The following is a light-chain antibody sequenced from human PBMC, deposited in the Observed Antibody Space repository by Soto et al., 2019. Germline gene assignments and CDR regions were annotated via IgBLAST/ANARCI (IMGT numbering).Light chain of an antibody. CDR2: DVS. CDR3: SSYTTSNTRQIV. J-gene: IGLJ1*01. CDR1: SSDDGGYNY. V-gene: IGLV2-14*03. Sequence: QSVLTQPASVSGSPRQSITISCTGTSSDDGGYNYVSWYQHHPGKAPKLIIFDVSNRPSGVSNPFSGSKSGNTASLTISALHPEDEADYYCSSYTTSNTRQIVFGTGTKVTVL.